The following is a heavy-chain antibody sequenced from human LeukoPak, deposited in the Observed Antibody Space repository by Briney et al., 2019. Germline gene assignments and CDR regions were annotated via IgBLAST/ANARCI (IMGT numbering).Heavy chain of an antibody. J-gene: IGHJ4*02. CDR3: AGGRIAVAGTGY. CDR1: GGSFSGYY. Sequence: SETLSLTCAVYGGSFSGYYWSWIRQPPGKGLERIGEINHSGSTNYNPSLKSRVTISVDTSKNQFSLKLSSVTAADTAVYYCAGGRIAVAGTGYWGQGTLVTVSS. V-gene: IGHV4-34*01. D-gene: IGHD6-19*01. CDR2: INHSGST.